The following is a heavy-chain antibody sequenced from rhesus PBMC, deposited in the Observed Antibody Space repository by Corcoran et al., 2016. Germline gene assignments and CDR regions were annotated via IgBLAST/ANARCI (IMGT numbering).Heavy chain of an antibody. CDR3: TRGGYFDY. V-gene: IGHV3S16*01. Sequence: EVQLVESGGGLVQPGGSLRLACAASGFPFSDYYISWVRQAPGKGLEWVSSISSASSYIYYADSVKGRFTISRDNAKNSLSLQMNSLKTEDTAVYYCTRGGYFDYWGQGVLVTVSS. CDR1: GFPFSDYY. CDR2: ISSASSYI. J-gene: IGHJ4*01.